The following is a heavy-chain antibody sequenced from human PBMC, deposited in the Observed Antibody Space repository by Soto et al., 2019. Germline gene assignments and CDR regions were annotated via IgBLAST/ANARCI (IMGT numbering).Heavy chain of an antibody. D-gene: IGHD6-19*01. V-gene: IGHV3-30*18. CDR3: AKEQSSGYYRVVDY. CDR1: GFTLSSYG. J-gene: IGHJ4*02. CDR2: ITYDGGSE. Sequence: QVQVVESGGGVVQPGRSLRLSCAASGFTLSSYGMHWVRQAPGKGLEWVGVITYDGGSEHYADFVKGRFTISRDSSENTVYLQMNSLRVEDSAVYYCAKEQSSGYYRVVDYWGQGTLVTVSS.